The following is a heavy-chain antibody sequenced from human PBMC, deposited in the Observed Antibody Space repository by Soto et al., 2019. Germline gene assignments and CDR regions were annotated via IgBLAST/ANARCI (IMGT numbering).Heavy chain of an antibody. CDR2: IYRSGTT. CDR3: ARTPSGSYYSVFNY. V-gene: IGHV4-38-2*01. D-gene: IGHD1-26*01. J-gene: IGHJ4*02. CDR1: NFSISSGYY. Sequence: SETLSLTCVVSNFSISSGYYWGWIRQSPGKGLEWIASIYRSGTTSYNPSLKSRVTISVDPSKNQFSLMLTAVTAADTAVYYCARTPSGSYYSVFNYWGRGSLVTVSS.